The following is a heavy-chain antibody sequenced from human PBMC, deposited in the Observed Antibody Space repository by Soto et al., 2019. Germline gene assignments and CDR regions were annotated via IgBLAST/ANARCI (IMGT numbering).Heavy chain of an antibody. Sequence: QVQLVQSGAEVKKPGASVKVSCKASGYTFTSYGITWVRQAPGQGGAWMGWISAYNGNTNHAQRLQDRVTMTTDTSTSKAYMELRSLRSDDTAVYYCARSNPKSSSSPEDYWGQGTLVTVSS. J-gene: IGHJ4*02. D-gene: IGHD6-6*01. CDR1: GYTFTSYG. CDR2: ISAYNGNT. V-gene: IGHV1-18*01. CDR3: ARSNPKSSSSPEDY.